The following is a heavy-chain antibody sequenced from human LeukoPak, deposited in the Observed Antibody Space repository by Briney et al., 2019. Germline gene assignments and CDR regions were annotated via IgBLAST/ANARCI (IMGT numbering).Heavy chain of an antibody. V-gene: IGHV3-21*01. Sequence: GGSLRLSCAASGFTFSSLYMNWVRQAPGKGLAWVSSISTTGSYIYYADSLKGRFTISRDNAKNSLYLQMDSLRAEDTAVYYCTRVNGDHYYFDYWGQGTLVTVSS. CDR2: ISTTGSYI. CDR1: GFTFSSLY. J-gene: IGHJ4*02. CDR3: TRVNGDHYYFDY. D-gene: IGHD4-17*01.